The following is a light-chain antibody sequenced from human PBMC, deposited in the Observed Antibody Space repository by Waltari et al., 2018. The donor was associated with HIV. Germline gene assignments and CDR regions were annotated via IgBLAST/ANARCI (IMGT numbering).Light chain of an antibody. V-gene: IGLV2-11*01. CDR3: CSYAGSYTYVV. J-gene: IGLJ2*01. CDR1: SSDVGGHNY. CDR2: EVS. Sequence: QSALTQPRSVSGSPGQSVTISCPGTSSDVGGHNYVSSYQQHPGKAPKLMIYEVSKRPSGVPDRFSGSKSGNTASLTISGLQAEDEADYDCCSYAGSYTYVVFGGGTKLTVL.